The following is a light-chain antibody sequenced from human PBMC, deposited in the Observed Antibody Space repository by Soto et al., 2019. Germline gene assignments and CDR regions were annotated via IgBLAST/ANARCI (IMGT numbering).Light chain of an antibody. Sequence: DIQMTQSPSTLSASVGDRVTITCRASQSISSWLAWYQQKPGKAPKLLIYKASSLESGVPSRFSGSGSVTEFTLTISSLQPDDFATSYCQQYNSYSGTFGQGTKLEIK. J-gene: IGKJ2*01. CDR1: QSISSW. V-gene: IGKV1-5*03. CDR2: KAS. CDR3: QQYNSYSGT.